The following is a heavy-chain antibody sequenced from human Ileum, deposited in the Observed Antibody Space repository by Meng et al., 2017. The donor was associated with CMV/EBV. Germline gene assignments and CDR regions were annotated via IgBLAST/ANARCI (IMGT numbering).Heavy chain of an antibody. Sequence: SGVPLNSYGITWVREFPGKGLEWVAVLWYDGSRKYFADSVQGRFSISRDDSKNTVYLQMNSLRAEDTAVYYCARDNDGSSHYSQFDYWGQGTLVTVSS. D-gene: IGHD3-22*01. CDR2: LWYDGSRK. V-gene: IGHV3-33*01. CDR3: ARDNDGSSHYSQFDY. J-gene: IGHJ4*02. CDR1: GVPLNSYG.